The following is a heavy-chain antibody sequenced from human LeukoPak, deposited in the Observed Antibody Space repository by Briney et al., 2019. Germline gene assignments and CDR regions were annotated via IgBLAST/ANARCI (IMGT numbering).Heavy chain of an antibody. D-gene: IGHD3-10*01. J-gene: IGHJ3*02. CDR2: IYISGSGST. CDR1: GGSISSSSYY. CDR3: ARDQYYYGSGSYAFDI. V-gene: IGHV4-61*02. Sequence: PSETLSLTCTVSGGSISSSSYYWGWIRQPAGKGLEWIGRIYISGSGSTNYNPSLKSRVTMSVDTSKNQFSLKLSSVTAADTAVYYCARDQYYYGSGSYAFDIWGQGTMVTVSS.